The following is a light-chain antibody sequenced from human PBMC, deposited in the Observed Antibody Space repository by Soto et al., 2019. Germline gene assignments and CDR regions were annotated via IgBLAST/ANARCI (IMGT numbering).Light chain of an antibody. CDR1: QSVSSSY. CDR3: QQYGSSPRT. CDR2: GAS. V-gene: IGKV3-20*01. J-gene: IGKJ1*01. Sequence: IVVTKSPVTLSLSPGERATLSCRASQSVSSSYLAWYQQKPGQAPRLLIYGASSRATGIPDRFSGSGSGTDFTLTISRLEPEDFAVYYCQQYGSSPRTFGEGTKVDIK.